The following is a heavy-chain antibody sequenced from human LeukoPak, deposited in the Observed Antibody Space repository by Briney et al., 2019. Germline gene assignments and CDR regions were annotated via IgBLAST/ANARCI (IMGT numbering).Heavy chain of an antibody. J-gene: IGHJ4*02. CDR1: GFTFSSYG. V-gene: IGHV3-30*02. Sequence: PGGSLRLSCAASGFTFSSYGTHWVRQAPGKGLEWVAFIRYDGSNKYYADSVKGRFTISRDNAKNSLYLQMNSLRAEDTAVYYCARDSYYDFWSGYYEAYYFDYWGQGTLVTVSS. D-gene: IGHD3-3*01. CDR3: ARDSYYDFWSGYYEAYYFDY. CDR2: IRYDGSNK.